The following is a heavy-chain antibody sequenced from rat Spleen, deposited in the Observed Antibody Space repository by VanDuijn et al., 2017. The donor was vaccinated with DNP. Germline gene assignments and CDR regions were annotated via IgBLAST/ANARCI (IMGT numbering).Heavy chain of an antibody. CDR2: ISTVGGNT. CDR3: ASRPPPTRGPFDY. J-gene: IGHJ2*01. CDR1: GFTFSNYY. V-gene: IGHV5-25*01. D-gene: IGHD1-4*01. Sequence: EVQLVESGGGLVQPGRSMKLSCAASGFTFSNYYMAWVRQAPTKGLEWVASISTVGGNTYYRDSVKGRFTISRDNAKSTLYLQMDSLRSEDTATYYCASRPPPTRGPFDYWGQGVTVTVSS.